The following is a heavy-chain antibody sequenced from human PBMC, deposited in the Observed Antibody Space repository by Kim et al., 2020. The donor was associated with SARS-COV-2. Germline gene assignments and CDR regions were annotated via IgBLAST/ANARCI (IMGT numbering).Heavy chain of an antibody. CDR3: ARDDRFRVSQGYFDL. J-gene: IGHJ2*01. D-gene: IGHD3-10*01. V-gene: IGHV3-53*01. CDR1: GFTVSSNY. CDR2: IYSGGST. Sequence: GGSLRLSCAASGFTVSSNYMSWVRQAPGKGLEWVSVIYSGGSTYYADSVKGRFTISRDNSKNTLYLQMNSLRAEDTAVYYCARDDRFRVSQGYFDLWGRGTLVTVSS.